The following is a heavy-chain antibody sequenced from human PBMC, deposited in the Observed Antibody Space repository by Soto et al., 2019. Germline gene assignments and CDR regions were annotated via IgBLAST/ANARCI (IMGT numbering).Heavy chain of an antibody. D-gene: IGHD1-26*01. CDR2: IYYSGST. J-gene: IGHJ6*02. CDR3: ARAEPVGREVDV. CDR1: GGSISSYY. V-gene: IGHV4-59*01. Sequence: QVQLQESGPGLVKPSETLSLTCTVSGGSISSYYWSWIRQPPGKGLEWIGYIYYSGSTNYNPSLTSRVPMSVDTSTNQFSLTLSSVTAADTAVYYCARAEPVGREVDVWGQGTTVTVSS.